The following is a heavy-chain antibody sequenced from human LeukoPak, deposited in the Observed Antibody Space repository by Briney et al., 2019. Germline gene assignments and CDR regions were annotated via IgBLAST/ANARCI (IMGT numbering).Heavy chain of an antibody. D-gene: IGHD2-2*01. V-gene: IGHV1-69*04. Sequence: SVTVSCKASGGTFSSYAISWVRQAPGQGLEWMGRIIPILGIASYAQKFQGRVTITADKSTSTAYMELSSLRSEDTAVYYCARRLDIVVEGSWFDPWGQGTLVTVSS. J-gene: IGHJ5*02. CDR2: IIPILGIA. CDR1: GGTFSSYA. CDR3: ARRLDIVVEGSWFDP.